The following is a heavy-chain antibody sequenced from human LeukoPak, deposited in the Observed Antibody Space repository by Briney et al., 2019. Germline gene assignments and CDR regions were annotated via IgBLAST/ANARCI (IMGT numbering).Heavy chain of an antibody. CDR2: IKQDGSEK. Sequence: GGSLRLSCAASGFTFSSYWMSWVRQAPGKGLEWVANIKQDGSEKYYVDSVKGRFTISRDNAKNSLYLQMNSLRAEDTAVYYCARDGYYDILTGYFHYYYYYYMDVWGKGTTVTVSS. D-gene: IGHD3-9*01. CDR3: ARDGYYDILTGYFHYYYYYYMDV. J-gene: IGHJ6*03. CDR1: GFTFSSYW. V-gene: IGHV3-7*01.